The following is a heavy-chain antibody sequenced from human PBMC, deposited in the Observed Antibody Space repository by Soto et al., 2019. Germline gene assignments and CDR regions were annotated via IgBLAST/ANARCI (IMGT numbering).Heavy chain of an antibody. CDR2: INHSGST. CDR3: ARGKSSSWYVYYFDY. V-gene: IGHV4-34*01. CDR1: GGSFSGYY. D-gene: IGHD6-13*01. Sequence: SETLSLTCAVYGGSFSGYYWSWIRQPPGKGLEWIGEINHSGSTNYNPSLKSRVTISVDTSKNQFSLKLSSVTAADTAVYYCARGKSSSWYVYYFDYWGQGTQVTVSS. J-gene: IGHJ4*02.